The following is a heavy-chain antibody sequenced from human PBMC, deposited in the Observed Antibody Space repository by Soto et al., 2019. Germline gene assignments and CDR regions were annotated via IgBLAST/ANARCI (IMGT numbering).Heavy chain of an antibody. V-gene: IGHV3-23*01. CDR3: AKGGVYYYYYYMDV. J-gene: IGHJ6*03. Sequence: GGSLRLSCAASGFPFSSYAMSWVRQAPGEGLEWVSAISGSGGSTYYADSVKGRFTISRDNSKNTLYLQMNSLRAEDTAVYYCAKGGVYYYYYYMDVWGKGTTVTVSS. CDR1: GFPFSSYA. CDR2: ISGSGGST.